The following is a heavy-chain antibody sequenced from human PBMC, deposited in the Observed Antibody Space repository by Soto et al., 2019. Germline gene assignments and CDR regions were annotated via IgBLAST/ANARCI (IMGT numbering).Heavy chain of an antibody. Sequence: SSPLSLTCAFSGGSISSHYWFWIRHPPGKGLEWIGSIYYSGSTYYNPSLKSRVTISVDTSKNQFSLKLSSVTAADTAVYYCARRITDPGSPSSGLNWFDPWGQGTLVTVSS. CDR1: GGSISSHY. J-gene: IGHJ5*02. V-gene: IGHV4-39*01. CDR2: IYYSGST. CDR3: ARRITDPGSPSSGLNWFDP. D-gene: IGHD6-19*01.